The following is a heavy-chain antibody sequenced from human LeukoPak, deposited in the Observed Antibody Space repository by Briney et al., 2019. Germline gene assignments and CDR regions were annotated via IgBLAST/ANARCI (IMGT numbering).Heavy chain of an antibody. J-gene: IGHJ6*03. Sequence: VASVKVSCKASGYTFTGYYMHWVRQAPGQGLEWMGWISAYNGNTNYAQKLQGRVTMTTDTSTSTAYMELRSLRSDDTAVYYCARGGDNWNAYYYMDVWGKGTTVTISS. V-gene: IGHV1-18*04. CDR3: ARGGDNWNAYYYMDV. CDR2: ISAYNGNT. CDR1: GYTFTGYY. D-gene: IGHD1-1*01.